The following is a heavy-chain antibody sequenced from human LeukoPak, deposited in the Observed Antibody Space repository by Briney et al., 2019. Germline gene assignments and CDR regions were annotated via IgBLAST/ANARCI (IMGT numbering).Heavy chain of an antibody. Sequence: GGSLRLSCAASGFTFSSYGMHWVRQAPGKGLEWVAVIWYDGSNKYYADSVKGRFTISRDNSKNTLYLQVNSLRAEDTAVYYCARDRYYYDSSGPDFDYWGQGTLVTVSS. CDR2: IWYDGSNK. CDR1: GFTFSSYG. J-gene: IGHJ4*02. CDR3: ARDRYYYDSSGPDFDY. D-gene: IGHD3-22*01. V-gene: IGHV3-33*01.